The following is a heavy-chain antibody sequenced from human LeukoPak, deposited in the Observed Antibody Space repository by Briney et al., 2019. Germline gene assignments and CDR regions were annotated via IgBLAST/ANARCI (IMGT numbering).Heavy chain of an antibody. V-gene: IGHV1-18*04. CDR1: GYTFTNYG. CDR3: ARDRGGNHGSGTGPHAVDY. D-gene: IGHD3-10*01. Sequence: ASVKVSCKASGYTFTNYGISWVRQAPGQALEWRGGISPYNVDTNYAQKLQGRVTMTPDTSTSTAYMELRSLRSDDSAVYYCARDRGGNHGSGTGPHAVDYWGQGTLVTVSS. CDR2: ISPYNVDT. J-gene: IGHJ4*02.